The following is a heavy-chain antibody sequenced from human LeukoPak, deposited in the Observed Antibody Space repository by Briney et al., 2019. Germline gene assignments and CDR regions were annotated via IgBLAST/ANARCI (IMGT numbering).Heavy chain of an antibody. J-gene: IGHJ4*02. V-gene: IGHV3-23*01. Sequence: GSLRLSCAASGFTFSSYAMSWVRQAPGKGLEWVSAISGSGGSTYYADSVKGRFTISRDNSKNTLYLQMNSLRAEDTAVYYCAKIGRTAMVTAMFDSYYFDYWGQGTLVTVSS. CDR3: AKIGRTAMVTAMFDSYYFDY. D-gene: IGHD5-18*01. CDR2: ISGSGGST. CDR1: GFTFSSYA.